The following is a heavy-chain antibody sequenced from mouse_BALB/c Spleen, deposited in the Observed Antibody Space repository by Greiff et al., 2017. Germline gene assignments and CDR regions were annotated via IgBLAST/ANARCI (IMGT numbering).Heavy chain of an antibody. CDR1: GFSFTSYG. J-gene: IGHJ3*01. V-gene: IGHV2-2*02. CDR3: ARGTTVEAWFAY. D-gene: IGHD1-1*01. CDR2: IWSGGST. Sequence: QVQLKESGPGLVQPSQSLSITCTVSGFSFTSYGVHWVRQSPGKGLEWLGVIWSGGSTDYNAAFISRLSISKDNSKSQVFFKMNSLQANDTAIYYCARGTTVEAWFAYWGQGTLVTVSA.